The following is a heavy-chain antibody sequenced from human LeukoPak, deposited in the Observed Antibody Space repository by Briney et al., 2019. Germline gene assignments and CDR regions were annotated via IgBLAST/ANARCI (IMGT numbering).Heavy chain of an antibody. J-gene: IGHJ4*02. D-gene: IGHD1-1*01. CDR1: NYTFTSHD. Sequence: ASVKVSCKASNYTFTSHDISWVRQAPGQGLEWLGWISPYTGNTKYAQKFQGRVTMTTSTSTSIGYMERRSLRSDDTAVYFCAREGGTWVPFDYWGQGTLVTVSS. CDR3: AREGGTWVPFDY. CDR2: ISPYTGNT. V-gene: IGHV1-18*01.